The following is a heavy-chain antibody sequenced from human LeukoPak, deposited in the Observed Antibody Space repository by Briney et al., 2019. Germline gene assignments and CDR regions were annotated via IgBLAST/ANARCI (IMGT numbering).Heavy chain of an antibody. Sequence: PGGSLRHSCAAPGFTFSIYAMPWVRQAPGRGLEYVSTISTNGGSTSYADSVKGSFTISRDNSKNSLYLQMNSLRAEDTAVYYCARVIRETYYYDSSGPLDYWGQGTLVTVSS. V-gene: IGHV3-64*02. J-gene: IGHJ4*02. D-gene: IGHD3-22*01. CDR3: ARVIRETYYYDSSGPLDY. CDR1: GFTFSIYA. CDR2: ISTNGGST.